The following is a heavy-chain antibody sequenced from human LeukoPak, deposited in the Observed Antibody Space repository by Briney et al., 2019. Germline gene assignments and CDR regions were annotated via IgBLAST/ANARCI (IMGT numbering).Heavy chain of an antibody. D-gene: IGHD6-6*01. CDR1: GFTVSSNY. J-gene: IGHJ4*02. CDR2: INHSGST. CDR3: ARESSSSPDY. V-gene: IGHV4-34*01. Sequence: GSLRLSCAASGFTVSSNYMSWIRQPPGKGLEWTGEINHSGSTNYNPSLKSRVTISVDTSKNQFSLKLSSVTAADSAMYYCARESSSSPDYWGQGTLVTVSS.